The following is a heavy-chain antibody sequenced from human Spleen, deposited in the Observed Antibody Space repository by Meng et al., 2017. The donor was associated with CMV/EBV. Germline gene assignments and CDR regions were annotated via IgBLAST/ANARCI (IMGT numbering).Heavy chain of an antibody. CDR2: ISAYNGDT. Sequence: FTDYGISWVRQAPGQGLEWMGWISAYNGDTNYARSLRGRVTMTTDTSTTTAYMELRSLRSDDTAVYYCARDLQYCGSTSCYDDCFDPWGQGTLVTVSS. CDR1: FTDYG. J-gene: IGHJ5*02. CDR3: ARDLQYCGSTSCYDDCFDP. V-gene: IGHV1-18*01. D-gene: IGHD2-2*01.